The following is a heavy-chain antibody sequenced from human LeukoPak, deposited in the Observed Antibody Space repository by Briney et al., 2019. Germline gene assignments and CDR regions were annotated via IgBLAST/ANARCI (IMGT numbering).Heavy chain of an antibody. Sequence: ASVKVSCKASGYTFTSYGISWVRQAPGQGLEWMGWISAYNGNTNYAQKLQGRVTLTTDTSTSTAYMELRSLRSDDTAVYYCARELGYCSGGSCNGDYWGQGTLVTVSS. V-gene: IGHV1-18*01. CDR2: ISAYNGNT. CDR1: GYTFTSYG. J-gene: IGHJ4*02. D-gene: IGHD2-15*01. CDR3: ARELGYCSGGSCNGDY.